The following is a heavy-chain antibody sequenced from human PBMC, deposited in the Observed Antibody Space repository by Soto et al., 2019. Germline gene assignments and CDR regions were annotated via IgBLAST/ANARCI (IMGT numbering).Heavy chain of an antibody. CDR1: GVTFSDYY. J-gene: IGHJ3*01. Sequence: QVQLVESGGGLVKPGGSLRLSCVASGVTFSDYYMSWIRQAPGKGLEWLSYVSSSGNTIYYADSVKGRFTISRDNAKNSLFLQMNSLRAEDTAVYYCATILVRGVPGVFDFWGRGTMVTVSS. CDR2: VSSSGNTI. D-gene: IGHD3-10*01. CDR3: ATILVRGVPGVFDF. V-gene: IGHV3-11*01.